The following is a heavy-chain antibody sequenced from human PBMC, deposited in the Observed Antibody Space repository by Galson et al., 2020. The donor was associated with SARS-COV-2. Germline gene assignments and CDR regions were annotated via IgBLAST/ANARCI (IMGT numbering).Heavy chain of an antibody. CDR2: IRSRTYDGTT. V-gene: IGHV3-49*03. CDR3: ARGGFPYYYYMDV. J-gene: IGHJ6*03. CDR1: GFTFGDFA. Sequence: GESLKISCTVAGFTFGDFAMSWFRQAPGKGLEWVGFIRSRTYDGTTEYAASVKDRFTISRDDSKHVAYLQMNSLITEDTVVYYCARGGFPYYYYMDVWGKGTTVTVSS.